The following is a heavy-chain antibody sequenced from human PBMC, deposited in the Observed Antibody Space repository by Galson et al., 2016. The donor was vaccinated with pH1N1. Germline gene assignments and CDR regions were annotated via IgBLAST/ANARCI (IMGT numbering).Heavy chain of an antibody. CDR1: GGTFSSYT. V-gene: IGHV1-69*02. CDR3: ARSAAAVGNAFDM. D-gene: IGHD6-13*01. J-gene: IGHJ3*02. Sequence: VKVSCKASGGTFSSYTINWVRQAPGQGLEWMGRILPILGIANYAQKFQGRVTITADKSTSTAYMEVISLRSDGTAVYYCARSAAAVGNAFDMWGQGTKVTVSS. CDR2: ILPILGIA.